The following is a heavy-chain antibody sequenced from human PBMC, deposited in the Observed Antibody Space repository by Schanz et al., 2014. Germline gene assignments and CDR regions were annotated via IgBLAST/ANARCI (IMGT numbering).Heavy chain of an antibody. D-gene: IGHD3-3*01. J-gene: IGHJ4*02. V-gene: IGHV3-30*04. Sequence: QLQLVESGGGVVQPGRSLRLSCAASGFPFRSYVMHWVRRAPGKGLEWVAFISYDGNNQYYADSVKGRFTISRDNSKNTLYLQMNSLRAEDTAVYYCARPIYDLWSGSFDYWGQGTLVTVSS. CDR3: ARPIYDLWSGSFDY. CDR1: GFPFRSYV. CDR2: ISYDGNNQ.